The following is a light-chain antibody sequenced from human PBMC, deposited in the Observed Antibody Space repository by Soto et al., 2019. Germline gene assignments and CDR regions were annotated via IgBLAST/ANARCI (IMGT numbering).Light chain of an antibody. CDR3: TSYTKSSTFDI. CDR2: DVN. CDR1: GRDVGGYNY. Sequence: QSALTQPASVSGSLGQSITISCTGTGRDVGGYNYVSWYQQHPGKAPKLIIYDVNNRPSGVSNRFSGSESGNTASLTISGLQAEDEADYYCTSYTKSSTFDIFGGGTKLTVL. V-gene: IGLV2-14*01. J-gene: IGLJ2*01.